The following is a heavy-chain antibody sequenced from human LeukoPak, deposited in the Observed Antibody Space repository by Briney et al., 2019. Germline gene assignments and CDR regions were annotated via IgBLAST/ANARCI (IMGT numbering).Heavy chain of an antibody. CDR2: ISGSGGST. Sequence: PGGSLRLSCAASGFTFSSYAMSWVRQAPGKGLEWVSAISGSGGSTYYADSVKGRFTISRDNAKNTLYLQMNSLRAEDTAVYYCARGRARCSTSCYSFDYWGQGTLVTVSS. V-gene: IGHV3-23*01. J-gene: IGHJ4*02. CDR1: GFTFSSYA. D-gene: IGHD2-2*01. CDR3: ARGRARCSTSCYSFDY.